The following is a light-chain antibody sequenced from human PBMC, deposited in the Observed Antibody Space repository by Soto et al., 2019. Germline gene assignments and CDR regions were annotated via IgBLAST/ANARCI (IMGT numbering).Light chain of an antibody. J-gene: IGLJ1*01. Sequence: QSVRTQPASVSGSPGQSITISCTRTSGDVVAYDFVSWYQHHPGKAPRLVIYDVRRPPAGASDRFSGAESGSTDSLTLSSLQAGDEADYYCVSFTVHYSYFFGTGTKVTVL. CDR3: VSFTVHYSYF. CDR2: DVR. V-gene: IGLV2-14*01. CDR1: SGDVVAYDF.